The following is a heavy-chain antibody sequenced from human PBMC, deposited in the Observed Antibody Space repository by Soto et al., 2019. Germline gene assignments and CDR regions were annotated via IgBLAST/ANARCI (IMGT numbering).Heavy chain of an antibody. V-gene: IGHV3-15*01. CDR2: IKSKTDGGTT. Sequence: PGGSLRLSCAASGFTFSNAWMSWVRQAPGKGLEWVGRIKSKTDGGTTDYAAPVKGRFTISRDDSKNTLYLQMNSLKTEDTAVYYCTTQGGYCTNGVCYKALYYFDYWGQGTLVTVSS. D-gene: IGHD2-8*01. CDR3: TTQGGYCTNGVCYKALYYFDY. CDR1: GFTFSNAW. J-gene: IGHJ4*02.